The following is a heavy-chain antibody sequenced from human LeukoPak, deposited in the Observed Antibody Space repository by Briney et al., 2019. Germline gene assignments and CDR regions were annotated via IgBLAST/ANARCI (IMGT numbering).Heavy chain of an antibody. J-gene: IGHJ6*03. CDR3: ARHLGQQLVGYYYYYMDV. D-gene: IGHD6-13*01. CDR2: IYTSGST. Sequence: PSQTLSLTCTVSGGSISSGSYYWSWIRQPAGKGLEWIGRIYTSGSTNYNPSLKSRVTISVDTSKNQFSLKLSSVTAADTAVYYCARHLGQQLVGYYYYYMDVWGKGTTVTISS. CDR1: GGSISSGSYY. V-gene: IGHV4-61*02.